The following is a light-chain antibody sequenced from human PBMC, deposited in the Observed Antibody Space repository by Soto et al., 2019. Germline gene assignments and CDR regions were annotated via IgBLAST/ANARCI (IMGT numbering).Light chain of an antibody. V-gene: IGLV2-23*01. J-gene: IGLJ2*01. CDR2: EGS. Sequence: QSALTQPASVSGSPGQSITISCTGTSSDVGSYNLVSWYQQHPGKAPKLMIYEGSKRTSGVSNRFSGSKSGNTASLTISGLQAEDEADYYCRSYAGSSTPHVVFGGGTKVTVL. CDR3: RSYAGSSTPHVV. CDR1: SSDVGSYNL.